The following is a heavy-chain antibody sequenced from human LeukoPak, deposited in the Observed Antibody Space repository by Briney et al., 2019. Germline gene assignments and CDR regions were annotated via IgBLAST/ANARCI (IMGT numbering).Heavy chain of an antibody. J-gene: IGHJ4*02. CDR2: ISGSRGST. Sequence: AISGSRGSTYYADSVKGRFTISRDNSKNTLYLQMNSLRAEDTAVYYCAKDRTISLPNDYWGQGTLVTVSS. V-gene: IGHV3-23*01. CDR3: AKDRTISLPNDY. D-gene: IGHD3-9*01.